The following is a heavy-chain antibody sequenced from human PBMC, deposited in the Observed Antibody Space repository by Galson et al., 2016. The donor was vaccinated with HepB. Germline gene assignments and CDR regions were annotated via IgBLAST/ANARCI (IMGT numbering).Heavy chain of an antibody. CDR1: GFTFSDYW. D-gene: IGHD6-6*01. Sequence: SLRLSCAASGFTFSDYWMSWVRQAPGKGLEWVANIKQDGSEIHYVASVEGRFTLSRANAKNLGFLVMTSLRAEATGLYFCASYQVVPYGRPNWFDSWGQGTQVTVSS. CDR2: IKQDGSEI. V-gene: IGHV3-7*01. J-gene: IGHJ5*01. CDR3: ASYQVVPYGRPNWFDS.